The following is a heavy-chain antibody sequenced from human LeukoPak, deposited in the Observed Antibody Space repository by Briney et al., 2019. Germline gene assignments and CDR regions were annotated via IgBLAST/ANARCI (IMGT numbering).Heavy chain of an antibody. CDR2: MDPNSGNT. V-gene: IGHV1-8*01. D-gene: IGHD3-16*02. J-gene: IGHJ5*02. CDR3: ARDAAFGGVIVT. Sequence: GASVKVSCKASGYTFTSYDINWVRQATGQGLEWMGWMDPNSGNTGYAQKFQGRVTVTRNASISTAYMELSSLRSEDTAVYYCARDAAFGGVIVTWGQGTLVTVSS. CDR1: GYTFTSYD.